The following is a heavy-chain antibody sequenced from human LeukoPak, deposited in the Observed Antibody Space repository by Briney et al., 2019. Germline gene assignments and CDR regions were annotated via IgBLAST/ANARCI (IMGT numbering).Heavy chain of an antibody. Sequence: GESLKISCKGSGYRFTSSWISWVRQMPGKGLEWMGIIYPGDSDTRYSPSFQGQVTISADKSISTAYLQWSSLKASDTAMYYCARGYGSSSWYSPFDYWGQGTLVTVSS. CDR3: ARGYGSSSWYSPFDY. V-gene: IGHV5-51*01. D-gene: IGHD6-13*01. CDR2: IYPGDSDT. J-gene: IGHJ4*02. CDR1: GYRFTSSW.